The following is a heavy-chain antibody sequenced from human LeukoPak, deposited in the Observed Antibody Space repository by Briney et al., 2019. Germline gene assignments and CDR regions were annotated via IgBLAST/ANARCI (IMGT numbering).Heavy chain of an antibody. CDR1: GFTFSGSA. CDR2: IRSKANSYAT. J-gene: IGHJ4*02. CDR3: TRLVGATDFDY. V-gene: IGHV3-73*01. Sequence: GGSLKLSCAASGFTFSGSAMHWVRQASGKGLEWVGRIRSKANSYATAYAASVKGRFTISRDDSKTTAYLQMNSLKTEDTAVYYCTRLVGATDFDYWGQGTLVTVSS. D-gene: IGHD1-26*01.